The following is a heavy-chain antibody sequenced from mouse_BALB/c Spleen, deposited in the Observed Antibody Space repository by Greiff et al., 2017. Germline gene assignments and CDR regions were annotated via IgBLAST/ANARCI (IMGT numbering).Heavy chain of an antibody. D-gene: IGHD4-1*01. Sequence: VQLQQSGPELVKPGASVKMSCKASGYTFTSYVMHWVKQKPGQGLEWIGYINPYNDGTKYNEKFKGKATLTSDKSSSTAYMELSSLTSEDSAVYYCARSQLTGTSWFAYWGQGTLVTVSA. V-gene: IGHV1-14*01. CDR2: INPYNDGT. J-gene: IGHJ3*01. CDR3: ARSQLTGTSWFAY. CDR1: GYTFTSYV.